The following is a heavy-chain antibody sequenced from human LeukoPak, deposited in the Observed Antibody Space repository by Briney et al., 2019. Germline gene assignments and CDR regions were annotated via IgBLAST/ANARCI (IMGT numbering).Heavy chain of an antibody. CDR2: IIPIFGTA. J-gene: IGHJ4*02. CDR1: GYTFTSYG. Sequence: SVKVSCKASGYTFTSYGISWVRQAPGQGLEWMGGIIPIFGTANYAQKFQGRVTITADESTSTAYMELSSLRSEDTAVYYCARTNYDILTGYLKKTNYFDYWGQGTLVTVSS. V-gene: IGHV1-69*13. D-gene: IGHD3-9*01. CDR3: ARTNYDILTGYLKKTNYFDY.